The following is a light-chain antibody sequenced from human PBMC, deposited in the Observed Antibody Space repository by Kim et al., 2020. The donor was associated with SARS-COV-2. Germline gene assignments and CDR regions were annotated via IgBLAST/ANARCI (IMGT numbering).Light chain of an antibody. Sequence: DIQMTQSPSSLSASVGDRITITCRASQVIRNGLGWYQQKPGKAPKRLMFASSSLQRGVPSRFSGSGSGTEFTPSINSLQPEDFATYYCLQHDSYPLTFGGGTKVDIK. J-gene: IGKJ4*01. CDR2: ASS. V-gene: IGKV1-17*01. CDR1: QVIRNG. CDR3: LQHDSYPLT.